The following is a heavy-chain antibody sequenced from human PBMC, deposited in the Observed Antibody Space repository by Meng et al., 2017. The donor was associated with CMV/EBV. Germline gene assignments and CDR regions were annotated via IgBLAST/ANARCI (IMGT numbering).Heavy chain of an antibody. CDR1: GFTFSSYS. V-gene: IGHV3-21*01. CDR2: ISSSSSYI. CDR3: ARDVLRFFSAFDY. D-gene: IGHD3-3*01. Sequence: GESLKISCAASGFTFSSYSMNWVRQAPGKGLEWVSSISSSSSYIYYADSVKGRFTISRDNDKNSLYLQMNSLRAEDTAVYYCARDVLRFFSAFDYWGQGTLVTVSS. J-gene: IGHJ4*02.